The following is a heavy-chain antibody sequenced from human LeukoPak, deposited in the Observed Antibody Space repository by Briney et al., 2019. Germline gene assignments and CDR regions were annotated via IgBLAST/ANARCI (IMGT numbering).Heavy chain of an antibody. CDR1: GFTFGTYS. D-gene: IGHD3-10*01. CDR2: TSSSSSYI. V-gene: IGHV3-21*01. Sequence: GGSPRLSCAAPGFTFGTYSMNWVRQAPGKGLEWVSSTSSSSSYIYYADSVKGRFTISRDNAKNSLFLQMSSLRAEDTAVYYCARDAMVRGVLIDYWGQGTLVTVSS. CDR3: ARDAMVRGVLIDY. J-gene: IGHJ4*02.